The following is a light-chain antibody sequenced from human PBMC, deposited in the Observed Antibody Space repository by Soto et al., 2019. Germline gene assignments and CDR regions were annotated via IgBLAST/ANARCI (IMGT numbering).Light chain of an antibody. CDR3: QQYNNWPPDRT. V-gene: IGKV3-15*01. CDR1: QGVGSN. Sequence: EIVMTQSPATLSVSPGERATLSCRASQGVGSNLAWYQQKPGQAPRLLIYGASTRATGIPARFSGSGSGTECTLTISSLQSEDFAIYFCQQYNNWPPDRTFGQGTKVEIK. CDR2: GAS. J-gene: IGKJ1*01.